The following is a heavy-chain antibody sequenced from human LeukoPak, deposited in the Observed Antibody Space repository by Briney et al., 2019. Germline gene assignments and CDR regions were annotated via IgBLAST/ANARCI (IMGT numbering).Heavy chain of an antibody. J-gene: IGHJ5*02. Sequence: SETLSLTCTVSGGSISSSSYYWGWIRQPPGKGLEWIGSIYYSGSTYYNPSLKSRVTISVDTSKNQFSLKLSSVTAADTAVYYCARRVTEWELPRNRFDPWGQGTLVTVSS. CDR1: GGSISSSSYY. CDR3: ARRVTEWELPRNRFDP. CDR2: IYYSGST. V-gene: IGHV4-39*01. D-gene: IGHD1-26*01.